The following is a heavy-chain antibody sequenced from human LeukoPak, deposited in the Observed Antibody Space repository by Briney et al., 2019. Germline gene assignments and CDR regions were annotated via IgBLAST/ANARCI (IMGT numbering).Heavy chain of an antibody. V-gene: IGHV3-21*01. D-gene: IGHD2-2*01. CDR2: ISSSSSYI. Sequence: PGRSLRLFCVASGFTFSKYGMHWVRQAPGKGLEWVSSISSSSSYIYYADSVKGRFTISRDNAKNSLYLQMNSLRAEDTAVYYCARDMPAASLPLDIWGQGTMVTVSS. CDR1: GFTFSKYG. CDR3: ARDMPAASLPLDI. J-gene: IGHJ3*02.